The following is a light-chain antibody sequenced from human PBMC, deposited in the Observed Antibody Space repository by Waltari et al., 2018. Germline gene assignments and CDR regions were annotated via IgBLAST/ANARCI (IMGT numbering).Light chain of an antibody. CDR2: LGS. Sequence: DIVMTQSPLSLPVTPGEPASTSCRSSQSLLHSNGYNYLDWYLQKPGQSPQLLIYLGSNRASGVPDRFSGSASGTDFTLKISRVEAEDVGVYYCMQALQTPFTFGPGTKVDIK. J-gene: IGKJ3*01. CDR1: QSLLHSNGYNY. V-gene: IGKV2-28*01. CDR3: MQALQTPFT.